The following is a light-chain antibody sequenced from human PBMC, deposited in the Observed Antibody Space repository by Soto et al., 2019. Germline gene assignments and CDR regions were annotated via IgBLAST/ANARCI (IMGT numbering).Light chain of an antibody. CDR2: DAS. CDR1: QSVSSH. Sequence: EIVLTQSPATLSLSPGERATVSCRASQSVSSHLAWYQQKRGQAPRLLIYDASSRASGIPARFSGSGSGTDFTLTISRLEPEDFAVYYCQHYGSSLAFGGGTKVDIK. J-gene: IGKJ4*01. CDR3: QHYGSSLA. V-gene: IGKV3-20*01.